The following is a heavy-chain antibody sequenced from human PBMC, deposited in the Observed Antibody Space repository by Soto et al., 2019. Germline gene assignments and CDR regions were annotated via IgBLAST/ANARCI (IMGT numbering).Heavy chain of an antibody. CDR2: ISYDGSNT. CDR1: GLTFSSYA. V-gene: IGHV3-30-3*01. J-gene: IGHJ6*02. Sequence: GGSLRLSCAASGLTFSSYAMHWVRQTPGKGLEWVALISYDGSNTYYADSVEGRFTISRDYSENTLYLQMNSLRAEDTAVYYCARTLGIKYGMDVWGQGTTVTVSS. CDR3: ARTLGIKYGMDV. D-gene: IGHD3-10*01.